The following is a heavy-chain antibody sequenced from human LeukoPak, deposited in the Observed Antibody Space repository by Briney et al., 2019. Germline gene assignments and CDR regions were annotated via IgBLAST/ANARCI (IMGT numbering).Heavy chain of an antibody. V-gene: IGHV3-23*01. J-gene: IGHJ4*02. Sequence: QPGGSLRLSCAASGFTFSSYAMSWVRQAPGKGLEWVSAISGSGGSTYYADSVKGRFTISRDNSKNTLYLQMNSLRAEDTAVYYCAKDRTGMITFGGVIEPEETDYWGQGTLVTVSS. CDR1: GFTFSSYA. D-gene: IGHD3-16*02. CDR3: AKDRTGMITFGGVIEPEETDY. CDR2: ISGSGGST.